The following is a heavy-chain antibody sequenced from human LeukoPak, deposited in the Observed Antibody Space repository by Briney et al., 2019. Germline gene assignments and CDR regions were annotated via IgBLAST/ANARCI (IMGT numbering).Heavy chain of an antibody. J-gene: IGHJ5*02. V-gene: IGHV3-23*01. Sequence: GGSLRLSCAASGFPFSTYSMMWVRQAPGKGLQGGSSATALGGKYYSDSVRGRFTVSRDDSESTLYLQMSSLRAEDTAIYFCAEGSTGGKVDWFDPWGQGTLVTVSS. CDR1: GFPFSTYS. D-gene: IGHD4-23*01. CDR2: ATALGGK. CDR3: AEGSTGGKVDWFDP.